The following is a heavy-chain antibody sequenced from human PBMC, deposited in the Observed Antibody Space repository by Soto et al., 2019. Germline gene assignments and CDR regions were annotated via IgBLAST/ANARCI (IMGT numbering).Heavy chain of an antibody. D-gene: IGHD6-6*01. CDR3: ARQGENSSSYFFDS. J-gene: IGHJ4*02. Sequence: SETLSLTCTVSGDSIDTSIYCWGWIRHPPGNGLEWIGSVCYRGTTYYNPSLKSRLTISVDTSKRQFSLKLSSVTAADTAVFYCARQGENSSSYFFDSWGQGTMVTVYS. CDR2: VCYRGTT. CDR1: GDSIDTSIYC. V-gene: IGHV4-39*01.